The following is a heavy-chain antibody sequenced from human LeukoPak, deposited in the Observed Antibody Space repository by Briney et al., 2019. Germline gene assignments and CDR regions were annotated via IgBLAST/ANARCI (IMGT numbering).Heavy chain of an antibody. D-gene: IGHD6-13*01. V-gene: IGHV4-39*01. CDR3: ASVPGQQLVLKQTNDAFDI. CDR2: IYYSGST. J-gene: IGHJ3*02. Sequence: SETLSLTCTVSGGPISSSSYYWGWIRQPPGKGLEWIGSIYYSGSTYYNPSLKSRVTISVDTSKNQFSLKLSSVTAADTAVYYCASVPGQQLVLKQTNDAFDIWGQGTMVTVSS. CDR1: GGPISSSSYY.